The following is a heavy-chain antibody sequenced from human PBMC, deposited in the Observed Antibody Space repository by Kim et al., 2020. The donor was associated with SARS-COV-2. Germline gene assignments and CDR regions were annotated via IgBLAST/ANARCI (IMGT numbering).Heavy chain of an antibody. CDR2: GT. CDR3: ARTYLDAFDI. J-gene: IGHJ3*02. Sequence: GTNYAQKFQGRVTMTRDTSISTAYMELSRLRSDDTAVYYCARTYLDAFDIWGQGTMVTVSS. V-gene: IGHV1-2*02.